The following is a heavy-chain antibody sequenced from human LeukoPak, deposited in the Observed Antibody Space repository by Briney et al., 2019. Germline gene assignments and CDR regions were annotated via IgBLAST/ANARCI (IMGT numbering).Heavy chain of an antibody. CDR2: INPSGGST. Sequence: ASVKVSCKASGYTFTSYYIHWVRQAPGQGLEWMGIINPSGGSTSYAQKFQGRVTMTRDTPTSTVYMELSSLRSEDTAVYYCARDLEFGLVYFDYWGQGTLVTVSS. CDR1: GYTFTSYY. D-gene: IGHD3-3*01. V-gene: IGHV1-46*01. CDR3: ARDLEFGLVYFDY. J-gene: IGHJ4*02.